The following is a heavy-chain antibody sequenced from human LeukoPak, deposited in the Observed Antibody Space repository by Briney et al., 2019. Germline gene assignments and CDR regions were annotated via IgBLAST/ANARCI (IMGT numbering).Heavy chain of an antibody. V-gene: IGHV3-30*18. J-gene: IGHJ5*02. D-gene: IGHD3-10*01. Sequence: GGSLRLSCAASGFAFNTYGMHWVRQAPGKGLEWVAVISYDGSNKYYADSVKGRFTISRGNSKNTLYLQMNSLRDEDTAVYYCAKDQSYYYASGSNYNWFDPWGQGTLVTVSS. CDR3: AKDQSYYYASGSNYNWFDP. CDR2: ISYDGSNK. CDR1: GFAFNTYG.